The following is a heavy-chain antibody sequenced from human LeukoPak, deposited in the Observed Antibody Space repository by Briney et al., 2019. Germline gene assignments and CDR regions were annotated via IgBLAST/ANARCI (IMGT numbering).Heavy chain of an antibody. V-gene: IGHV3-30-3*01. CDR1: GFTFSSYA. D-gene: IGHD6-13*01. CDR3: ASVIAAAHVFDY. CDR2: ISYDGSDK. Sequence: PGRSLRLSCAASGFTFSSYAMHWVRQAPGKGLEWVAVISYDGSDKYYADSVKGRFTISRDNSKNTLYLQMNSLRAEDTAVYYCASVIAAAHVFDYWGQGTLVTVCS. J-gene: IGHJ4*02.